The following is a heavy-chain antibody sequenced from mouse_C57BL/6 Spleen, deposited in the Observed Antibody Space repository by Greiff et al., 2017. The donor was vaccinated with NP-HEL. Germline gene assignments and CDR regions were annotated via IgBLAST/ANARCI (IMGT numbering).Heavy chain of an antibody. Sequence: QVQLQQPGAELVRPGSSVKLSCKASGYTFTSYWMHWVKQRPIQGLEWIGNIDPSDSETHYNQKFKDKATLTVDKSSSTAYMQLSSLTSEDSAVYYCAREGYYGSSYERGFDYWGQGTTLTVSS. CDR1: GYTFTSYW. CDR3: AREGYYGSSYERGFDY. D-gene: IGHD1-1*01. V-gene: IGHV1-52*01. J-gene: IGHJ2*01. CDR2: IDPSDSET.